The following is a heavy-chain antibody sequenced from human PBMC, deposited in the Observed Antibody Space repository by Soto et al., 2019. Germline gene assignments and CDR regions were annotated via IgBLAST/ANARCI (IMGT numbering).Heavy chain of an antibody. Sequence: GGSLRLSCAASGFTFSSYAMSWVRQAPGKGLEWVSAISGSGGSTYYADSVKGRFTISRDNSKNTLYLQMNSLRAEDTAVYYCAKDAPGFFGVVIRVHYYYYGMDVWGQGTTVTVSS. J-gene: IGHJ6*02. CDR2: ISGSGGST. V-gene: IGHV3-23*01. CDR1: GFTFSSYA. D-gene: IGHD3-3*01. CDR3: AKDAPGFFGVVIRVHYYYYGMDV.